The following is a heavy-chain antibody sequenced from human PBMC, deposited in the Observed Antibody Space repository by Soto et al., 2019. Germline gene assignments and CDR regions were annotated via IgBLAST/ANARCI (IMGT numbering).Heavy chain of an antibody. CDR3: VRREGPDDYDTNDHLDL. Sequence: GECLRSACRVSGYRLTSYCIGWLRQMPGKGLDWAGIIYPVASGTTCGPSFQGLVTISAAKSIFPAYLHWDSLRASDTAMYFCVRREGPDDYDTNDHLDLWGQATPVTVSS. CDR1: GYRLTSYC. CDR2: IYPVASGT. J-gene: IGHJ5*02. V-gene: IGHV5-51*01. D-gene: IGHD3-16*01.